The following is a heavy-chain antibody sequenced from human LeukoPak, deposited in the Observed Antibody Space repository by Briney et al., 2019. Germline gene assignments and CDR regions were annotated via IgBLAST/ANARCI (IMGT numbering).Heavy chain of an antibody. V-gene: IGHV3-7*03. J-gene: IGHJ4*02. CDR2: IKQDGSEK. Sequence: PGGSLRLSCAASGFTFSSYWMSWVRQAPGKGLEWVANIKQDGSEKYYVDSVKGRFTISRDNAKNSLYLQMNSLRAEDTAVYYCARDTLSSAVVVPAAIVDYWGQGTLVTVSS. CDR1: GFTFSSYW. CDR3: ARDTLSSAVVVPAAIVDY. D-gene: IGHD2-2*02.